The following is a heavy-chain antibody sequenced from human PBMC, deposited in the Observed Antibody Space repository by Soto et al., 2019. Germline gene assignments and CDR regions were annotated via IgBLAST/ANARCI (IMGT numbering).Heavy chain of an antibody. CDR1: GGTFSSYT. CDR2: IIPILGIA. V-gene: IGHV1-69*02. D-gene: IGHD5-12*01. J-gene: IGHJ4*02. Sequence: QVQLVQSGAEVKKPGSSVKVSCKASGGTFSSYTISWVRQAPGQGLEWMGRIIPILGIANYAQKFQGRVTMTADKSTSTAYMELSSLRSEDTAVYYCARVSGYRSGYFDYWGQGTLVTVSS. CDR3: ARVSGYRSGYFDY.